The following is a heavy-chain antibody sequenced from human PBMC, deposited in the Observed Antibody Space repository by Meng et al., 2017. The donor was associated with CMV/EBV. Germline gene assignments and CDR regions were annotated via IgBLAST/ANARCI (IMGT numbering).Heavy chain of an antibody. CDR2: ISGSGGST. D-gene: IGHD3-3*01. J-gene: IGHJ6*02. CDR3: AKVIRFLEWLFYYGMDV. Sequence: GESLKISCAASGFTFSSYAMSWVRQAPGKGLEWVSAISGSGGSTYYADSVKGRFTISRDNSKNTLYLQMNSLRAEDTAEYYCAKVIRFLEWLFYYGMDVWGQGTTVTVSS. CDR1: GFTFSSYA. V-gene: IGHV3-23*01.